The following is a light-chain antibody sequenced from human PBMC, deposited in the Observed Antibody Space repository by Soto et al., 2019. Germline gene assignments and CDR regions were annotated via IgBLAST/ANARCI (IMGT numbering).Light chain of an antibody. J-gene: IGKJ3*01. CDR1: QSLSSR. CDR2: GAS. CDR3: QQLNIFPPLFT. Sequence: DIHMTQSPSTLSASVGDRVTITCRASQSLSSRLAWYQQKPGKAPELLIYGASTLRTGVASRFSGSGSGTEFTLTISSLQPEDFATYFCQQLNIFPPLFTFGPGTKVDIK. V-gene: IGKV1-5*01.